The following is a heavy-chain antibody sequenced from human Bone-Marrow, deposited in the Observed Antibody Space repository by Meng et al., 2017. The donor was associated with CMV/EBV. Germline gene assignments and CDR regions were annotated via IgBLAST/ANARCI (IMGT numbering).Heavy chain of an antibody. V-gene: IGHV4-61*01. J-gene: IGHJ5*02. D-gene: IGHD2-2*01. CDR3: ARDRFCSSTSCKPRVNWFDP. Sequence: SGSYYWSWIRQPPGKGLEWIGYIYYSGSTTYNPSLKSRVTISVDTSKNQFSLKLSSVTAADTAVYYCARDRFCSSTSCKPRVNWFDPWGQGTLVTVSS. CDR1: SGSYY. CDR2: IYYSGST.